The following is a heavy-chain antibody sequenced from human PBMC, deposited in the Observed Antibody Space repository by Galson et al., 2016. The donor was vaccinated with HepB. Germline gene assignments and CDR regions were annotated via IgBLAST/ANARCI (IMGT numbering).Heavy chain of an antibody. CDR3: ARPIDANYYYGMDV. Sequence: SVKVSCKASGYTFTSYAMHWVRQAPGQRLEWMGWINTGNGNTKYLQKFQVRVTVTRDTSASTVYMELSSLRSEDTAVYYCARPIDANYYYGMDVWGQGTAVTVSS. CDR1: GYTFTSYA. J-gene: IGHJ6*02. V-gene: IGHV1-3*04. CDR2: INTGNGNT.